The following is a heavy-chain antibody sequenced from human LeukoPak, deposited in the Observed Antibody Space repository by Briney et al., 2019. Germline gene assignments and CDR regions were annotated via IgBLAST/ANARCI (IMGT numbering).Heavy chain of an antibody. CDR1: GYTFTSYD. CDR3: ARWTGCSSTSCYIYYYYGMDA. J-gene: IGHJ6*02. CDR2: MNPNSGNT. D-gene: IGHD2-2*02. V-gene: IGHV1-8*01. Sequence: ASVKVSCKASGYTFTSYDINWVRQATGQGLEWMGWMNPNSGNTGYAQKFQGRVTMTRNTSISTAYMELSSLRSEDTAVYYCARWTGCSSTSCYIYYYYGMDAWGQGTTVTVSS.